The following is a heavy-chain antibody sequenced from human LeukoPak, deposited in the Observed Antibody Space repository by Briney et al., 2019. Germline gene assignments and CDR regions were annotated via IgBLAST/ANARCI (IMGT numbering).Heavy chain of an antibody. D-gene: IGHD1/OR15-1a*01. CDR3: AKDQVRSVFGTGYGMDV. J-gene: IGHJ6*02. V-gene: IGHV3-30-3*01. CDR2: ISYNGGNR. Sequence: PGRSLRLSCVASRFSISSYAMHWVRQAPGKGLEWVATISYNGGNRYNAASVKGRFTISRDNSKNTVFLQMNSLRSEDTALYYCAKDQVRSVFGTGYGMDVWGQGTTVTVSS. CDR1: RFSISSYA.